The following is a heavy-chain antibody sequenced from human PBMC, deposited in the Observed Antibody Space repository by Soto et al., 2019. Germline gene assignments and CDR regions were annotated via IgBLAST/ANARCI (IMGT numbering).Heavy chain of an antibody. CDR3: AKKDRLYGVAVAFDS. D-gene: IGHD6-19*01. Sequence: PVGSLRLSCAASGISFSNYAMSWVRQAPGKGLEWISAISGDGVSKLCADSVRGRFTISRDNAANTLYLQMNSLRTEDTALYYCAKKDRLYGVAVAFDSWGQGTLVTVSS. CDR1: GISFSNYA. V-gene: IGHV3-23*01. CDR2: ISGDGVSK. J-gene: IGHJ4*02.